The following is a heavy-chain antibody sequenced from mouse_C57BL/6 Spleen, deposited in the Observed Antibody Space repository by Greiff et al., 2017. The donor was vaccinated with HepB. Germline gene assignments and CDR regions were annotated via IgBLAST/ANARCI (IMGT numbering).Heavy chain of an antibody. CDR2: INPNNGGT. V-gene: IGHV1-26*01. CDR3: ARDDYARVPYYFDY. Sequence: EVQLQQSGPELVKPGASVKISCKASGYTFTDYYMNWVKQSHGKSLEWIGDINPNNGGTSYNQKFKGKATLTVDKSSSTAYMELRSLTSEDSAVYYVARDDYARVPYYFDYWGQGTTLTVSS. CDR1: GYTFTDYY. D-gene: IGHD2-4*01. J-gene: IGHJ2*01.